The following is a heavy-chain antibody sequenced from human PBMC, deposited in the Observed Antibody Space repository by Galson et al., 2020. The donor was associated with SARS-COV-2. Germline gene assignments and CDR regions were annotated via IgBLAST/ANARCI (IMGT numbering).Heavy chain of an antibody. CDR1: GYTLTELS. CDR3: ATAPAVWGIAAAGTWWFDP. J-gene: IGHJ5*02. D-gene: IGHD6-13*01. Sequence: GESLKISCKVSGYTLTELSMHWVRQAPGKGLEWMGGFDPEDGETIYAQKFQGRVTMTEDTSTDTAYMELSSLRSEDTAVYYCATAPAVWGIAAAGTWWFDPWGQGTLVTVSS. CDR2: FDPEDGET. V-gene: IGHV1-24*01.